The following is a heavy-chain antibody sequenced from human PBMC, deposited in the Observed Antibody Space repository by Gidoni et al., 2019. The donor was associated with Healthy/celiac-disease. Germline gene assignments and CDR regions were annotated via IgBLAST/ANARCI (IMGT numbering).Heavy chain of an antibody. D-gene: IGHD6-19*01. Sequence: QVQLQQWGAGLLKPSETLSLTCAVYGGSFSGYYWSWIRQPPGKGVEWIGEINHSGSTNYNPSLKSRVTISVDTSKNQFSLKLSSVTAADTAVYYCARAGRSGRGTYYYYGMDVWGQGTTVTVSS. CDR3: ARAGRSGRGTYYYYGMDV. CDR1: GGSFSGYY. CDR2: INHSGST. V-gene: IGHV4-34*01. J-gene: IGHJ6*02.